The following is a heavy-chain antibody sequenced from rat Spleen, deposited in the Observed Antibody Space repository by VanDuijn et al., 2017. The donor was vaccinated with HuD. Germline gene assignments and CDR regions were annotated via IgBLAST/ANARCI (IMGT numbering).Heavy chain of an antibody. CDR1: GFTFSNYG. V-gene: IGHV5-29*01. J-gene: IGHJ4*01. CDR3: ARWMGLHGFMDA. D-gene: IGHD1-12*02. CDR2: IGNKGSIT. Sequence: EVQLVESDGGLVQPGRSLKLSCAASGFTFSNYGMHWCRQAPTKGLEWVATIGNKGSITYYRDSVKGRFTISRDNAKSTLYLQMDSLRSEDTATYYCARWMGLHGFMDAWGQGASVTVSS.